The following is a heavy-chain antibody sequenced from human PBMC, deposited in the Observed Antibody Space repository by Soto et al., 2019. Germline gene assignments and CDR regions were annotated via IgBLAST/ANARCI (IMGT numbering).Heavy chain of an antibody. D-gene: IGHD4-4*01. CDR3: AKYPGLHLGF. Sequence: PGGSLRLSCADSGFPFGNYAMSWVRQAPRKGLEWISGISDGGHGTNYADSVKGRFTISRDNSRNTLYLQMNSLRGEDTAVYYCAKYPGLHLGFWGQGTLVTVSS. J-gene: IGHJ4*02. V-gene: IGHV3-23*01. CDR2: ISDGGHGT. CDR1: GFPFGNYA.